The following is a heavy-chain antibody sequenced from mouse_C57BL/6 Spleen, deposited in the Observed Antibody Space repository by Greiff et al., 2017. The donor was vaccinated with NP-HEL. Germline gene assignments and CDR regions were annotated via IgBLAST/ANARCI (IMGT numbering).Heavy chain of an antibody. D-gene: IGHD1-1*01. J-gene: IGHJ2*01. CDR3: ARWGYYGSSSYYFDY. CDR1: GYTFTDYY. CDR2: INPYNGGT. V-gene: IGHV1-19*01. Sequence: VQLQQSGPVLVKPGASVKMSCKASGYTFTDYYMNWVKQSHGKSLEWIGVINPYNGGTSYNQKFKGKATLTVDKSSSTAYMELNSLTSEDSAVYYCARWGYYGSSSYYFDYWGQGTTLTVSS.